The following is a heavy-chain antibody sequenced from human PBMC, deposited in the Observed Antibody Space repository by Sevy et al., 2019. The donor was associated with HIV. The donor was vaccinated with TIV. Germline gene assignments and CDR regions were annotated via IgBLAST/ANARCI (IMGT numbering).Heavy chain of an antibody. Sequence: GGSLRLSCSGSGFSFSNSAMNWVRQTPGKGLKYVSAISSDGVSTYYTDSVRGRFTISRDNSKNTLYLQMSSLRVEDTAVYYRVKDPDYNFWRGDYGMDVWGQGTTVTVFS. J-gene: IGHJ6*02. V-gene: IGHV3-64D*06. CDR3: VKDPDYNFWRGDYGMDV. D-gene: IGHD3-3*01. CDR1: GFSFSNSA. CDR2: ISSDGVST.